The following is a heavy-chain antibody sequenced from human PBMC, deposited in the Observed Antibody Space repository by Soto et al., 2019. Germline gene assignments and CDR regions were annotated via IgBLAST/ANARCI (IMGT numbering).Heavy chain of an antibody. CDR2: IWYDGSNK. J-gene: IGHJ6*02. CDR1: GFTFSSYG. D-gene: IGHD2-2*01. CDR3: ARDGCIVVVPAGGGMDV. V-gene: IGHV3-33*01. Sequence: QVQLVESGGGVVQPGRSLRLSCAASGFTFSSYGMHWVRQAPGKGLEWVAVIWYDGSNKYYADSVKGRFTISRDNSKNTLYLQMNSLRAEDTAVYYCARDGCIVVVPAGGGMDVWGQGTTVTVSS.